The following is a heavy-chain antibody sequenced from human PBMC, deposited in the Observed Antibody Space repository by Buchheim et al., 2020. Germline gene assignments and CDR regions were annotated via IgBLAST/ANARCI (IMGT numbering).Heavy chain of an antibody. V-gene: IGHV3-30-3*01. Sequence: QVQLVESGGGVVQPGRSLRLSCAASGFTFSSYAMHWVRQAPGKGLEWVAVISYDGSNKYYADSVKGRFTISRDNSKNTLYLQMNSLRAEDTAVYYCASVIFHHGGYSYAVGDYWGQGTL. CDR2: ISYDGSNK. CDR1: GFTFSSYA. D-gene: IGHD5-18*01. J-gene: IGHJ4*02. CDR3: ASVIFHHGGYSYAVGDY.